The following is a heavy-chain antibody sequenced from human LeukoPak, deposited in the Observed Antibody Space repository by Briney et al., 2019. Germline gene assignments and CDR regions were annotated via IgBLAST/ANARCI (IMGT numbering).Heavy chain of an antibody. Sequence: GGSLRLSCAASGFTFSTYWMSWVRQAPGKGLEWVANIKEDGNRIYYVDSVKGRFTISRENAKNSLYLQMSSLRAEDTAVYYCARGGWYYFEYWGQGVLVTVSS. CDR2: IKEDGNRI. V-gene: IGHV3-7*01. CDR3: ARGGWYYFEY. CDR1: GFTFSTYW. J-gene: IGHJ4*02.